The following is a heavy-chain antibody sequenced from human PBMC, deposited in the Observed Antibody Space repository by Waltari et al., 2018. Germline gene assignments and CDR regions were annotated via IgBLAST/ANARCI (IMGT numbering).Heavy chain of an antibody. CDR3: ARDFWSGTDYYYYMDV. D-gene: IGHD3-3*01. V-gene: IGHV1-69*01. J-gene: IGHJ6*03. CDR2: IIPIFVTT. CDR1: GGTLSSYP. Sequence: QVQLVQSGAEVKKPGSSVKVSCKASGGTLSSYPFTWVRQAPGQGLEWMGGIIPIFVTTNYAQKFQGRVTISADESTSTVFLELSSLRAEDTAVYYCARDFWSGTDYYYYMDVWGKGTTVTVSS.